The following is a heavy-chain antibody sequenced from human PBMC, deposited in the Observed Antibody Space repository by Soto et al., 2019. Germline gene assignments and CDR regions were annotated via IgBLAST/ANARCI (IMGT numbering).Heavy chain of an antibody. CDR2: IYYSGST. V-gene: IGHV4-61*01. J-gene: IGHJ5*02. Sequence: QVQLQESGPGLVKPSETLSLTCTVSGGSVSSGSYYWSWIRQPPGKGLEWIEYIYYSGSTNYNPSLKSRVTISVDTSKNQFSLKLSSVTAADTSVYYCAREEFSSGYKSANWFDPWGQGTLVTVSS. D-gene: IGHD3-22*01. CDR3: AREEFSSGYKSANWFDP. CDR1: GGSVSSGSYY.